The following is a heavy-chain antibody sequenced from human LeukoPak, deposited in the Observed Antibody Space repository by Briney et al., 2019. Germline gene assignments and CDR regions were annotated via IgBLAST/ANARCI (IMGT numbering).Heavy chain of an antibody. Sequence: GGSLRLSCAASGFAFSDYAMHWVRQIPGKGLECVAHIHADGGRTFYADSVKGRFTVSRDNGKNSLFLQMDSLTSDDTALYYCSTWAFYHGLDVWGQGATVIVSS. V-gene: IGHV3-43*02. CDR3: STWAFYHGLDV. CDR1: GFAFSDYA. CDR2: IHADGGRT. J-gene: IGHJ6*02. D-gene: IGHD2/OR15-2a*01.